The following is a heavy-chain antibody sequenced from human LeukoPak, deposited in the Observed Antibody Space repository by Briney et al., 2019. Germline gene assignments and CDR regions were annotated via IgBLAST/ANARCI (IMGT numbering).Heavy chain of an antibody. V-gene: IGHV1-46*01. CDR2: INPSGGST. Sequence: ASVKVSCKASGYTFTNSYMHWVRQAPGQGLEWMGIINPSGGSTTYAQKFQGRVTMTSDTSTSTVYMELRSLRSEDTAVYYCARDNHRGSGRVFEYWGQGTLVSVSS. CDR3: ARDNHRGSGRVFEY. CDR1: GYTFTNSY. D-gene: IGHD3-10*01. J-gene: IGHJ4*02.